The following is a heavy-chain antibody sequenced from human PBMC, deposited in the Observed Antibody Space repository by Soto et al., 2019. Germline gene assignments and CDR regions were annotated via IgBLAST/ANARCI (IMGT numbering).Heavy chain of an antibody. CDR1: GYSFTSYR. CDR3: ARGSTVNTLDY. CDR2: IYPGDSDT. D-gene: IGHD4-17*01. V-gene: IGHV5-51*01. Sequence: GESLKISCTGSGYSFTSYRIGWVRQMPGKGLEWMGIIYPGDSDTRYSPSFQGQVTISADKSITTAYLQWSSLKASDTAIYYCARGSTVNTLDYWGQGTLVTVSS. J-gene: IGHJ4*02.